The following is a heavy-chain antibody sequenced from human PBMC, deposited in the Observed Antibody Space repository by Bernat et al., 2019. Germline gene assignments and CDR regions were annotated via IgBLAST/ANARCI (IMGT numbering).Heavy chain of an antibody. J-gene: IGHJ6*02. D-gene: IGHD4-17*01. CDR3: ARDYGDPPSRQYYYYGMDV. CDR1: GYTFTSYG. Sequence: QVQLVQSGAEVKKPGASVKVSCKASGYTFTSYGISWVRQAPGQGLEWMGWISAYNGKTNYAQKLQGRVTMTTDTSTSTAYMELRSLRSDDTAVYYCARDYGDPPSRQYYYYGMDVLGQVTTVTVSS. CDR2: ISAYNGKT. V-gene: IGHV1-18*01.